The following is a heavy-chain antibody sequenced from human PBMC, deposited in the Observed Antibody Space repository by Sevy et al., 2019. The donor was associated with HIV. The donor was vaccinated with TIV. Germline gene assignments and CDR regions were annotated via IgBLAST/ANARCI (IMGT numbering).Heavy chain of an antibody. CDR1: GYTLTELS. V-gene: IGHV1-24*01. Sequence: ASVKVSCKVSGYTLTELSMHWVRQAPGKGLEWMGGFDPEDGETIYAQTFQGRVTMTEDTSTDTAYMELSSLRSEDTAVYYCATAPLIVGATPEAFDIWGQGTMVTVSS. D-gene: IGHD1-26*01. CDR2: FDPEDGET. J-gene: IGHJ3*02. CDR3: ATAPLIVGATPEAFDI.